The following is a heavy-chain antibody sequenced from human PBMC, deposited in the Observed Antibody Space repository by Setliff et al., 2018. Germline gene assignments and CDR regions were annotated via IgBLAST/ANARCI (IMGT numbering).Heavy chain of an antibody. CDR2: ISAYTGNT. Sequence: ASVKVSCKASGYTFSHSGITWVRQAPGQGLEWMGWISAYTGNTNYAPKLQGRVTMTTDASTSTAYMELGSLTSDDTAVYYCLRDRPYSNSPEDAFDIWGQGTTVTV. J-gene: IGHJ3*02. V-gene: IGHV1-18*01. D-gene: IGHD6-6*01. CDR3: LRDRPYSNSPEDAFDI. CDR1: GYTFSHSG.